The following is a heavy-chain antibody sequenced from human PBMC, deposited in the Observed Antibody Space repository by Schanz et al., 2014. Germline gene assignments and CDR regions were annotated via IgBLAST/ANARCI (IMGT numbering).Heavy chain of an antibody. D-gene: IGHD3-16*02. CDR1: GFTFSDSW. V-gene: IGHV3-74*01. CDR2: MDYGGTVT. CDR3: VRDERVISGVWFDP. Sequence: EVQLVESGGGLVQPGGSLRLSCAASGFTFSDSWMHWVRQAPGKGLVWVSRMDYGGTVTIYADSVQGRFTTFRDNGRNTLFLQMNSLRADDTAVYYCVRDERVISGVWFDPWGQGTLVTVSS. J-gene: IGHJ5*02.